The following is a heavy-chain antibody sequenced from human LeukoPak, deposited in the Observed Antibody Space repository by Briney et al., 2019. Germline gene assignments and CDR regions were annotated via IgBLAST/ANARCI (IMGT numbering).Heavy chain of an antibody. Sequence: GGSLRLSCAASGFTFDDYAMHWVRQAPGKGLEWVSGISWNSGSIGYADSVKGRFTISRDNAKNSLYLQMNSVRAEDTAIYYCARDLGWFHFYSWGQGTLVTVSS. CDR2: ISWNSGSI. V-gene: IGHV3-9*01. J-gene: IGHJ4*02. CDR1: GFTFDDYA. CDR3: ARDLGWFHFYS. D-gene: IGHD2-15*01.